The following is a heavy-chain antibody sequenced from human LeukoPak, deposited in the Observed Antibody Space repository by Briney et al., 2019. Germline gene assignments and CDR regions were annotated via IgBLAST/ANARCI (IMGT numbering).Heavy chain of an antibody. CDR1: GFTFSSYS. J-gene: IGHJ4*02. CDR2: ISSSSSTI. V-gene: IGHV3-48*01. Sequence: GGSLRLSCAASGFTFSSYSMTWVRQAPGKGLEWVSYISSSSSTIYYADSVKGRFTISRDNAKNSLYLQMNSLRAEDTAVYYCARRSPGIVVPAATLIDYWGQGTLVTVSS. D-gene: IGHD2-2*01. CDR3: ARRSPGIVVPAATLIDY.